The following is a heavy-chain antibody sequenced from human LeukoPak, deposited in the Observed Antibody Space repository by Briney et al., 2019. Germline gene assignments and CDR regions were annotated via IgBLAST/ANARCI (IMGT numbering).Heavy chain of an antibody. CDR2: IYYSGST. Sequence: SETLSLTCTVSPGSISSSDYYWGWIRQPPGKELEYIGYIYYSGSTNYNPSLKSRVTISADTSKNQLSLKLNSVTAADTAVYYCARHVPYDSSDYTLTYWGQGTLVTVSS. CDR3: ARHVPYDSSDYTLTY. J-gene: IGHJ4*02. V-gene: IGHV4-61*05. CDR1: PGSISSSDYY. D-gene: IGHD3-22*01.